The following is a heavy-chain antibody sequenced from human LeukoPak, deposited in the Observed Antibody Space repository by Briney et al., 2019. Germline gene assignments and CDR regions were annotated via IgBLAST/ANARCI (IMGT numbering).Heavy chain of an antibody. Sequence: PGRSLRLSCAASGFTFGGYWMHWVRQAPGKGPVWVARINTDGSSTAYAHSVKGRFTISRDNVKNTLYVQMNSLRADDTAFYYCARDNGGAFDYWGLGTLVTVSS. J-gene: IGHJ4*02. CDR1: GFTFGGYW. CDR3: ARDNGGAFDY. V-gene: IGHV3-74*03. D-gene: IGHD3-16*01. CDR2: INTDGSST.